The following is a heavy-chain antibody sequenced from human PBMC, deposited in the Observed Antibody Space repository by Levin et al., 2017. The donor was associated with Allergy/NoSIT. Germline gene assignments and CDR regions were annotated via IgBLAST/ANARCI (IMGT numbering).Heavy chain of an antibody. CDR2: IIPIFGTA. Sequence: SVKVSCKASGGTFSSYAISWVRQAPGQGLEWMGGIIPIFGTANYAQKFQGRVTITADKSTSTAYMELSSLRSEDTAVYYCARDQPLGATHYYYMDVWGKGTTVTVSS. J-gene: IGHJ6*03. D-gene: IGHD5-12*01. V-gene: IGHV1-69*06. CDR3: ARDQPLGATHYYYMDV. CDR1: GGTFSSYA.